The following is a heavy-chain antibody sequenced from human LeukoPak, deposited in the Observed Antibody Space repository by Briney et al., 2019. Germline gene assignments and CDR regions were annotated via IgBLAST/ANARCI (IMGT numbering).Heavy chain of an antibody. V-gene: IGHV4-31*03. D-gene: IGHD3-22*01. J-gene: IGHJ4*02. CDR3: ARDRDSSGYCDY. Sequence: PSQTLSLTCTVSGGSISSGGYYWSWIRQHPGKGLEWIGYIYYSGSTYYNPSLKSRVTISVDTSKNQFSLKLSSVTAADTAVYYCARDRDSSGYCDYWGQGTLVTVSS. CDR2: IYYSGST. CDR1: GGSISSGGYY.